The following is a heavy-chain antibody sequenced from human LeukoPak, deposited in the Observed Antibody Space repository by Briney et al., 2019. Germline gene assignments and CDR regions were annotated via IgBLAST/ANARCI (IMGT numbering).Heavy chain of an antibody. CDR1: GFTVSTKY. CDR2: IYSGGST. V-gene: IGHV3-66*04. D-gene: IGHD4/OR15-4a*01. Sequence: GGSLRLSCAASGFTVSTKYMSWVRQAPGKGLEWVSVIYSGGSTYYADSVKGTFTISRDNSKNTLYLQMDSLRVEDTAVYYCARHRADGYDYGDYFDYWGQGTLVTVSS. J-gene: IGHJ4*02. CDR3: ARHRADGYDYGDYFDY.